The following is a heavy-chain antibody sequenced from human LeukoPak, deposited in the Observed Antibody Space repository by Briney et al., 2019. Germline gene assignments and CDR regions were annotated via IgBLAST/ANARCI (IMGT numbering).Heavy chain of an antibody. D-gene: IGHD6-19*01. CDR3: AKDDHSSTSGSLDF. J-gene: IGHJ4*02. Sequence: KPGGSLRLSCAASGFTFSSYSMNWVRQAPGKGLEWVSSISSSSSYIYYADSVKGRFTISRDNAKNSLYLQMNSLRAEDTAVYYCAKDDHSSTSGSLDFWGQGTLVTVSS. CDR2: ISSSSSYI. V-gene: IGHV3-21*01. CDR1: GFTFSSYS.